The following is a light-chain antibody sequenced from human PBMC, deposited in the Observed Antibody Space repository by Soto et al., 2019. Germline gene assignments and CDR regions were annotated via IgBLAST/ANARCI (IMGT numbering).Light chain of an antibody. Sequence: DIQMTQSPSSLSASVGDRVTITCRASQSISSYLNWYQQKPGKATKLLIYAASSLQSGVPSRFSGSGSGTAFTLTISSLQPEDFATYYCQQSYSTPPYTFGQGTKLEIK. CDR3: QQSYSTPPYT. V-gene: IGKV1-39*01. CDR1: QSISSY. J-gene: IGKJ2*01. CDR2: AAS.